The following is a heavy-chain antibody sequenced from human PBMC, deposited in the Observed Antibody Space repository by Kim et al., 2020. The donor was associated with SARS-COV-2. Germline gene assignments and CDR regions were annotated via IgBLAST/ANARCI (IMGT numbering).Heavy chain of an antibody. J-gene: IGHJ5*02. Sequence: SETLSLTCAVYGGSFSGYYWSWIRQPPGKGLEGIGEINHSGSTNYNPSLKSRVTISVDTSKNQFSLKLSSVTAADTAVYYCARVPSVLLWFGELSSWFDPCRQQTLPTFSS. CDR3: ARVPSVLLWFGELSSWFDP. CDR2: INHSGST. V-gene: IGHV4-34*01. CDR1: GGSFSGYY. D-gene: IGHD3-10*01.